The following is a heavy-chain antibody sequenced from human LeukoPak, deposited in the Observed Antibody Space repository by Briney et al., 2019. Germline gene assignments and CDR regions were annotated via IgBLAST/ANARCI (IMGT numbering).Heavy chain of an antibody. CDR1: GFTFSSCW. J-gene: IGHJ3*02. CDR2: IKQDGSEK. CDR3: ARDLPAQEHDILTGTEGDAFDI. D-gene: IGHD3-9*01. Sequence: GGSLRLSCAASGFTFSSCWMSWVRQAPGKGLEWVANIKQDGSEKYYVDSVKGRFTISRDNAKNSLYLQMNSLRAEDTAVYYCARDLPAQEHDILTGTEGDAFDIWGQGTMVTVSS. V-gene: IGHV3-7*01.